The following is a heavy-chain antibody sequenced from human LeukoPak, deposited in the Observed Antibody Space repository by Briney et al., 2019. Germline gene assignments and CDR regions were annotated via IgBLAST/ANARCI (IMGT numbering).Heavy chain of an antibody. CDR2: IYSGGST. Sequence: GGSLRLSCAASGFTVSSNYMSWVRQAPGKGLEWVSVIYSGGSTYYADSVKGRFTISRDNSKSTLYLQMNSLRAEDAAVYYCARGMGGWLYPDHWGQGTLVTVSS. J-gene: IGHJ4*02. CDR3: ARGMGGWLYPDH. CDR1: GFTVSSNY. V-gene: IGHV3-53*01. D-gene: IGHD6-19*01.